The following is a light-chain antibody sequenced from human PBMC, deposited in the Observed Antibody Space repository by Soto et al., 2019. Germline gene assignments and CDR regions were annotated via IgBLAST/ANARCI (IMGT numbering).Light chain of an antibody. CDR1: SSDVGGYNY. V-gene: IGLV2-8*01. CDR2: DVN. J-gene: IGLJ2*01. CDR3: SSHAGGQNVV. Sequence: QSVLTQPPSASGSPGQSVTISCTGTSSDVGGYNYVSWYQQHPGKAPKVMIYDVNKRPSGVPDRFSGSKSGNTASLTVSRLQAEDEGDYYCSSHAGGQNVVFGGGTKLTVL.